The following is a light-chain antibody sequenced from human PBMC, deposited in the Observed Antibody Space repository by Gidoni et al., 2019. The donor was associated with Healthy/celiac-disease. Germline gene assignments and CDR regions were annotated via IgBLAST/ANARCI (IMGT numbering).Light chain of an antibody. Sequence: EIVLTQSPATLSLSPWERATLSCRASQRVSSYLAGYPQKPGQAPRLLIYDASTRATGSPARFNGSGSGTDFTLTISSLEPEDFAVYYCQQRSNWPPVVTFGGGTKVEIK. CDR2: DAS. CDR3: QQRSNWPPVVT. J-gene: IGKJ4*01. CDR1: QRVSSY. V-gene: IGKV3-11*01.